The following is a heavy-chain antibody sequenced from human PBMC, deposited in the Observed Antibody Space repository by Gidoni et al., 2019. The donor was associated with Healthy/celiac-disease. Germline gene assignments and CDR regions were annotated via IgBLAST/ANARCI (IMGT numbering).Heavy chain of an antibody. Sequence: QVQLVASGGGVVQPGRSLRLSCAASGFTFSRYGMHWVRQAPGKGLEWVAVISYDGSNKYYADSVKGRFTISRDNSKNTLYLQMNSLRAEDTAVYYSAKDRAGPTYYYYYGMDVWGQGTTVTVSS. D-gene: IGHD6-19*01. CDR2: ISYDGSNK. J-gene: IGHJ6*02. CDR1: GFTFSRYG. CDR3: AKDRAGPTYYYYYGMDV. V-gene: IGHV3-30*18.